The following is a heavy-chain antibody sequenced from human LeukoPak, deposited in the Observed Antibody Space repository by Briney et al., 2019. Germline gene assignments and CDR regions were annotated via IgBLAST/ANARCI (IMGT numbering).Heavy chain of an antibody. D-gene: IGHD2-2*01. CDR2: IWYDGSNK. CDR3: ARDSILPAPHDYGMDV. V-gene: IGHV3-33*01. Sequence: QPGGSLRLSCAASGFTFSSYGMHWVRQAPGKGLEWVAVIWYDGSNKYYADSVKGRFTISRDNAKNSLYLQMNSLRAEDTAVYYCARDSILPAPHDYGMDVWGQGTTVTVSS. CDR1: GFTFSSYG. J-gene: IGHJ6*02.